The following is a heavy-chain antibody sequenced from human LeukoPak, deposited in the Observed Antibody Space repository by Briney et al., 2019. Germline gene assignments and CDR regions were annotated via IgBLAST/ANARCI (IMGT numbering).Heavy chain of an antibody. CDR3: ATQTLRYCSGGSRYSVPFDI. CDR2: INTNTGNP. CDR1: GYTFTSYA. J-gene: IGHJ3*02. V-gene: IGHV7-4-1*02. Sequence: ASVKVSCKASGYTFTSYAMNWVRQAPGQGLEWMGWINTNTGNPTYAQGFTGRFVFSLDTSVSTAYLQISSLKAEDTAVYYCATQTLRYCSGGSRYSVPFDIWGQGTMVTVSS. D-gene: IGHD2-15*01.